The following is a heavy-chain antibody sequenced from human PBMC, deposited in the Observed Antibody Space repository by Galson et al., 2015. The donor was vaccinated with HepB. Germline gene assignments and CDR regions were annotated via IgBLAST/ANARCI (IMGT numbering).Heavy chain of an antibody. J-gene: IGHJ4*02. Sequence: SVKVSCKASGYTFTGYYMHWVRQAPGQGLEWMGWINPNSGGTNYAQKFQGRVTMTRDTSISTAYMELSRLRSDDTAVYYCTRDKRANWGSHLAYWGQGTLVTVSS. CDR2: INPNSGGT. CDR3: TRDKRANWGSHLAY. CDR1: GYTFTGYY. D-gene: IGHD7-27*01. V-gene: IGHV1-2*02.